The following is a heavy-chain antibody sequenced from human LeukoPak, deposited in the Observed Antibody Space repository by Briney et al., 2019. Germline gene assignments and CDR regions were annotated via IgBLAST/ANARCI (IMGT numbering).Heavy chain of an antibody. CDR1: GFTFSSYA. D-gene: IGHD2-2*01. CDR3: AGPSSTSPLYYYYYGMDV. J-gene: IGHJ6*02. V-gene: IGHV3-23*01. CDR2: ISGSGGST. Sequence: GGSLRLSCAASGFTFSSYAMSWVRQAPGKGLEWVSAISGSGGSTYYADSVKGRFTISRDNSKNTLYLQMNSLRAEDTAVYYCAGPSSTSPLYYYYYGMDVWGQGTTVTVSS.